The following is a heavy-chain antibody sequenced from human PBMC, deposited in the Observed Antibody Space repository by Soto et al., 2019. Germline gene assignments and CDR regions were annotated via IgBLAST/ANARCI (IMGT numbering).Heavy chain of an antibody. D-gene: IGHD3-10*01. Sequence: QVQLVQSGAEVKKPGASVKVSCKASGYIFSNYLLHWVRQAPGQRLEWMGWINAGNGDTKYSQKFQGGVTFTRDTSASTVYMELSNLRSEDTAVYYCASPSYGSGNFYWGQGTLVSVSS. CDR1: GYIFSNYL. V-gene: IGHV1-3*01. J-gene: IGHJ4*02. CDR3: ASPSYGSGNFY. CDR2: INAGNGDT.